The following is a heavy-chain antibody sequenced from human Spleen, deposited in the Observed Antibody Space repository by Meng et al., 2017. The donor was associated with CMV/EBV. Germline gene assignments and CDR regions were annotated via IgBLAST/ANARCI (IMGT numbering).Heavy chain of an antibody. J-gene: IGHJ4*01. CDR1: GDSVSGYS. V-gene: IGHV4-59*02. CDR3: ARDTAVFWCVSFDY. CDR2: IYHIGSP. Sequence: GSLRLSCSVSGDSVSGYSWSWIRQPPGKGLEWIGSIYHIGSPTYDPSLRSRVTMSIDTSKSQFSLELNSVTAADSAVYYCARDTAVFWCVSFDYWGQGILVTVSS. D-gene: IGHD2-8*01.